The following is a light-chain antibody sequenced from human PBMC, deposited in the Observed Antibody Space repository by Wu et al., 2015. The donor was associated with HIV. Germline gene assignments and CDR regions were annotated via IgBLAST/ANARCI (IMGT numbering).Light chain of an antibody. V-gene: IGKV3-11*01. CDR2: GAS. J-gene: IGKJ2*01. CDR1: QRVSTF. CDR3: QQRSNWPYT. Sequence: EIVMTQSPATLSLSPGGRATLSCRASQRVSTFVAWYQHRPGQAPRLVIYGASNRATGIPARFSGSGSETDFTLTISSLEPEDFAVYYCQQRSNWPYTFGQGTKLEVK.